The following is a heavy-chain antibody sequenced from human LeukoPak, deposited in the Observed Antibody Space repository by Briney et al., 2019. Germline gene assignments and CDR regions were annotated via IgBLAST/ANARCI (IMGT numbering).Heavy chain of an antibody. CDR2: ISSSSSTI. V-gene: IGHV3-48*04. Sequence: GGSLRLSCAASGFTFSNFAIHWVRQAPGKGLEWVSYISSSSSTIYYADSVKGRFTISRDNAKNSLYLQMNSLRAEDTAVYYCARRSTAGTGYFQHWGQGTLVTVSS. J-gene: IGHJ1*01. CDR1: GFTFSNFA. CDR3: ARRSTAGTGYFQH. D-gene: IGHD6-13*01.